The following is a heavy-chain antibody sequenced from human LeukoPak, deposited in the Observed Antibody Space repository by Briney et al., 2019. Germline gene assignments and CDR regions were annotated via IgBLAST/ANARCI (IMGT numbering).Heavy chain of an antibody. CDR2: ISGSGGST. V-gene: IGHV3-23*01. CDR1: GFTFSSYA. CDR3: AKGTGNDY. J-gene: IGHJ4*02. D-gene: IGHD3-10*01. Sequence: GGSLRLSCAVTGFTFSSYAMRWVRQAPGKALEWVSAISGSGGSTYYADSVKGRFTISRDNSKNTLYLQMNSLRAEDTAVYYCAKGTGNDYWGQGTLVTVSS.